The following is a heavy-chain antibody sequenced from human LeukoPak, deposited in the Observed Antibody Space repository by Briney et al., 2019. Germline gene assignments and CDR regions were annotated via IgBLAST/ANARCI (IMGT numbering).Heavy chain of an antibody. Sequence: PGGPLRLSCAASGFTFSSYGMHWVRQAPGKGLEWVSAISGSGGSTYYADSVKGRFTISRDNSKNTLYLQMNSLRAEDTAVYYCAKASATIVVVSKHFDYWGQGTLVTVSS. CDR3: AKASATIVVVSKHFDY. V-gene: IGHV3-23*01. J-gene: IGHJ4*02. D-gene: IGHD3-22*01. CDR2: ISGSGGST. CDR1: GFTFSSYG.